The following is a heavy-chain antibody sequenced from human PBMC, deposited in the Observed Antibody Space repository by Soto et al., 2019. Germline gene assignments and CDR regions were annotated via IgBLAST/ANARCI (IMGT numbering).Heavy chain of an antibody. CDR2: XSGSGGST. CDR3: AKRGYCTNGVCYGSPYYFDY. J-gene: IGHJ4*02. V-gene: IGHV3-23*01. CDR1: GFTFSSYA. Sequence: EVQLLESGGGLVQPGGSLRLSCAASGFTFSSYAMSWVRQAPGKGLXXXXXXSGSGGSTYYADSVKGRFTISRDXXXXXLXXXXXXXXXXXXXXYYCAKRGYCTNGVCYGSPYYFDYWGQGTLVTVSS. D-gene: IGHD2-8*01.